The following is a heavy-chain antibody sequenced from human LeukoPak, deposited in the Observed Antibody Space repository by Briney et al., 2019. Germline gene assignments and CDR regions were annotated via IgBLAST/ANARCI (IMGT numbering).Heavy chain of an antibody. CDR3: ARQGGITIFGVAQPGGAFDI. CDR1: GGTFSSYA. D-gene: IGHD3-3*01. CDR2: IIPIFGTA. V-gene: IGHV1-69*05. J-gene: IGHJ3*02. Sequence: GASVKVSCKASGGTFSSYAVSWVRQAPGQGLEWMGGIIPIFGTANYAQKFQGRVTITTGESTSTAYMELSSLRSEDTAVYYRARQGGITIFGVAQPGGAFDIWGQGTMVTVSS.